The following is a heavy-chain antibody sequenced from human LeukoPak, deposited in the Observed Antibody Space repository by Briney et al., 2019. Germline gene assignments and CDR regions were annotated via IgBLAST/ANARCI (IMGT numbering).Heavy chain of an antibody. CDR2: IYYSGST. CDR3: ASTPGYYYDSSGSLSFDY. V-gene: IGHV4-59*01. J-gene: IGHJ4*02. D-gene: IGHD3-22*01. Sequence: SETLSLTCTVSGGSISSYYWSWIRQPPGKGLEWIGYIYYSGSTNYNPSLKSRVTISVDTSKNQFSLKLSSVTAADTAVYYCASTPGYYYDSSGSLSFDYWGQGTLVTVPS. CDR1: GGSISSYY.